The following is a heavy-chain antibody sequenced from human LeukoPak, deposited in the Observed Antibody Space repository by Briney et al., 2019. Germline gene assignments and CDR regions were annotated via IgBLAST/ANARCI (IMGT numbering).Heavy chain of an antibody. V-gene: IGHV1-18*01. CDR3: ARAGSGSGWYFDY. J-gene: IGHJ4*02. D-gene: IGHD6-19*01. CDR1: GYSFTSQG. Sequence: GAPVKVSCKASGYSFTSQGITWVRQAPGQGLEWMGWISPYNGDTKCTQNLQGRVTMTTDTSTTTAYMELRSLRSDDTAVYYCARAGSGSGWYFDYWGQGTLVTVSS. CDR2: ISPYNGDT.